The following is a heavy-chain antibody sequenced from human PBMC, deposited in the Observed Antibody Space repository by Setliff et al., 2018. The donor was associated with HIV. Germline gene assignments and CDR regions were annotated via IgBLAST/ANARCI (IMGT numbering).Heavy chain of an antibody. J-gene: IGHJ4*02. CDR3: ATGYFYDSSGYKH. Sequence: GGSLRLSCADSGFTFTTYSMNWVRQAPGKGPEWVSSISSSSTYIDYADSVKGRFTISRDNAKNSLYLQMNSLRAEDTAVYYCATGYFYDSSGYKHGGQGTLVTVS. CDR1: GFTFTTYS. D-gene: IGHD3-22*01. CDR2: ISSSSTYI. V-gene: IGHV3-21*01.